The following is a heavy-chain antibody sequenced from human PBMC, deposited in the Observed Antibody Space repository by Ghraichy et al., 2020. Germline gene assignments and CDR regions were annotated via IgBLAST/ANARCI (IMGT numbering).Heavy chain of an antibody. CDR1: GGSMENTNYY. J-gene: IGHJ4*02. Sequence: SETLSLTCSVSGGSMENTNYYWAWVRQPPGKGLEWIGSVSYSGTTYYNPSLKIRLTIIAATSKNQFSLRLTSLTAADTAVFYCARQYIRQDGPPYFDFWGPGPLVP. CDR3: ARQYIRQDGPPYFDF. D-gene: IGHD5-24*01. CDR2: VSYSGTT. V-gene: IGHV4-39*01.